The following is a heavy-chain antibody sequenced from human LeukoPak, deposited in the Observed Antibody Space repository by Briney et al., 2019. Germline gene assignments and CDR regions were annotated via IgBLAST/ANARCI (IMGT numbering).Heavy chain of an antibody. Sequence: ASETLSLTCTVSGGSISSYYWSWIRQPPGKGLEWVGYIYYSGSTNYNPSLKSRVTISVDTSKNQFSLKLSSVTAADTAVYYCARRDLNAVAGIDAFDIWGQGTMVTVSS. J-gene: IGHJ3*02. V-gene: IGHV4-59*08. CDR3: ARRDLNAVAGIDAFDI. CDR2: IYYSGST. D-gene: IGHD6-19*01. CDR1: GGSISSYY.